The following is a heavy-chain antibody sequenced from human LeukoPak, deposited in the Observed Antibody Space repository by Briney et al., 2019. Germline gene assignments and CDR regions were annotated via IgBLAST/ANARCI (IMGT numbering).Heavy chain of an antibody. J-gene: IGHJ4*02. CDR1: GGSFSGYY. Sequence: PSQTLSLTCAVYGGSFSGYYWSWIRQPPGKGLEWIGEINHSGSTNYNPSLKSRVTISVDTSKNQFSLKLSSVTAADTAVYYCARGFGDGYPRNWGQGTLVTVSS. CDR2: INHSGST. D-gene: IGHD5-24*01. V-gene: IGHV4-34*01. CDR3: ARGFGDGYPRN.